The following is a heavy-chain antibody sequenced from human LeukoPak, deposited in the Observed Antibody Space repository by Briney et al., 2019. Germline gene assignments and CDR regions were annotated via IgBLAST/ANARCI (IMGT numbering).Heavy chain of an antibody. CDR2: ISGYNGNT. CDR3: ARSGRGTYYYFDL. J-gene: IGHJ4*02. Sequence: ASVKVSCKASSYTFTRYGISWVRQAPGQGLEWMGWISGYNGNTNYAQKFQGRVSTTADTSTSTAYMEVRSLRSDDTAVYYCARSGRGTYYYFDLWGQGTLVTVSS. D-gene: IGHD1-26*01. V-gene: IGHV1-18*01. CDR1: SYTFTRYG.